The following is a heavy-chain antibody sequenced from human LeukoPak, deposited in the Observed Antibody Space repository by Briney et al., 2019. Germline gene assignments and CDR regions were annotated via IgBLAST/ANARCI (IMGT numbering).Heavy chain of an antibody. CDR2: IYNSGRT. CDR3: ARVGWLRNVDH. Sequence: PSETLSLTCAVSGGSISSGSYSWNWIRQPPGTGLEWIGYIYNSGRTYYNLSLKSRVTISVDTSKNQFSLKLSFVTVADTAVYYCARVGWLRNVDHWGQGILVTVSS. CDR1: GGSISSGSYS. D-gene: IGHD5-12*01. J-gene: IGHJ4*02. V-gene: IGHV4-30-4*07.